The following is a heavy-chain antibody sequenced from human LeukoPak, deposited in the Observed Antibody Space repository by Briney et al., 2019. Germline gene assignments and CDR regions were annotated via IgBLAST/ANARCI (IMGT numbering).Heavy chain of an antibody. D-gene: IGHD3-10*01. V-gene: IGHV1-18*01. CDR1: GYTLTSYG. CDR3: ARGLGVLLWFGEGLDYYYGMDV. CDR2: ISAYNGNT. Sequence: ASVKVSCKASGYTLTSYGISWVRQAPGQGLEWMGWISAYNGNTNYAQKLQGRVTMTTDTSTSTAYMELRSLRSDDTAVYYCARGLGVLLWFGEGLDYYYGMDVWGQGTTVTVSS. J-gene: IGHJ6*02.